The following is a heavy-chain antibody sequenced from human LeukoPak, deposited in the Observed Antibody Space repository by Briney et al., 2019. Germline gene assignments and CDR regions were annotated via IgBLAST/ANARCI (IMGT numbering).Heavy chain of an antibody. CDR1: GYTFTSYD. D-gene: IGHD3-9*01. J-gene: IGHJ6*02. CDR3: ARGPVLRYFDWLPITSYYYYGMDV. V-gene: IGHV1-8*01. Sequence: ASVKVSCKASGYTFTSYDINWVRQATGQGLEWMGWMNPNSGNTGCAQKFQGRVTMTRNTSISTAYMELSSLRSEDTAVYYCARGPVLRYFDWLPITSYYYYGMDVWGQGTTVTVSS. CDR2: MNPNSGNT.